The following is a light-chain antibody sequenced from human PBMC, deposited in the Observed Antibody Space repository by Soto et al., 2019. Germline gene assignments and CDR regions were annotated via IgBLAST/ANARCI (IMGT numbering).Light chain of an antibody. CDR2: DVS. J-gene: IGLJ1*01. Sequence: QSVLTQPASVSGSPGQSITISCTGTSSDVGGYNYVSWYQQHPGKAPKLMIYDVSNRPSGVSNRFSGSKSGNTASLTISGLQADDEADYYCSAYPSSSTLYVFGTGTKLTVL. CDR3: SAYPSSSTLYV. V-gene: IGLV2-14*01. CDR1: SSDVGGYNY.